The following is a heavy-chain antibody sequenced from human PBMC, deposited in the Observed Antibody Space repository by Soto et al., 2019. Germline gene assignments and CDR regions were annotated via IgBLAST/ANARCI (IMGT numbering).Heavy chain of an antibody. CDR3: ATITMMT. CDR1: GFTFSDYY. J-gene: IGHJ5*02. D-gene: IGHD3-22*01. Sequence: GGSLRLSCAASGFTFSDYYMSWIRQVPGKGLEWLSYISGSSDNTNYADSVKGRFTISRDNAKKSLYLEMNSLRAEDTAVYYCATITMMTWGQGTLVTV. CDR2: ISGSSDNT. V-gene: IGHV3-11*06.